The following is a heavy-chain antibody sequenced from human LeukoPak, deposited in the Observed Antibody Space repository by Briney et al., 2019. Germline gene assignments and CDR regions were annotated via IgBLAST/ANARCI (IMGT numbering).Heavy chain of an antibody. CDR2: ISPYNGNT. J-gene: IGHJ5*02. CDR3: ARDYSNYWFDP. CDR1: GYTFTSYG. Sequence: ASVKVSCKASGYTFTSYGISWVRQAPGQGLEWMGWISPYNGNTNYAQKLQGRVTMTTDASTSTAYMELRSLRSDDTAVYYCARDYSNYWFDPWGQGTLVTVSS. V-gene: IGHV1-18*01. D-gene: IGHD4-11*01.